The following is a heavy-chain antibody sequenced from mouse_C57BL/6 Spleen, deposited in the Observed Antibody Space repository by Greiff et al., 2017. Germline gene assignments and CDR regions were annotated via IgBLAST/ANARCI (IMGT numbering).Heavy chain of an antibody. D-gene: IGHD6-2*01. CDR1: GYTFTRYW. V-gene: IGHV1-64*01. J-gene: IGHJ3*01. CDR3: AEGERGDSLLPY. CDR2: IHPNSGST. Sequence: VQLQQPGAELVKPGASVKLSCKASGYTFTRYWMHWVKQRPGQGLEWIGMIHPNSGSTNYNEKFKSKATLTVDKSSSTAYMQRSSLTAEDSAYYCCAEGERGDSLLPYWGQGTLVTVSA.